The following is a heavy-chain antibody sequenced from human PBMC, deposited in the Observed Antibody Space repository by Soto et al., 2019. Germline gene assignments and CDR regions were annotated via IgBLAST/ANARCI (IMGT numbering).Heavy chain of an antibody. V-gene: IGHV3-23*01. J-gene: IGHJ2*01. CDR3: AKDASSGITSFDL. CDR1: GFTFSSYA. Sequence: SGGSLRLSCAASGFTFSSYAMSWVRQAPGKGLEWVSTISGSGGSTYYADSVKGRFTISRDNSKNTLYLQMNSLRAEDTALYYCAKDASSGITSFDLWGRGTLVTVYS. CDR2: ISGSGGST. D-gene: IGHD3-3*01.